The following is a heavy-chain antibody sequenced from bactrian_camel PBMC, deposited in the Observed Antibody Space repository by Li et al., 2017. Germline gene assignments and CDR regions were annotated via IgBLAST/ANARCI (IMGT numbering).Heavy chain of an antibody. CDR2: FDVDGTIT. J-gene: IGHJ6*01. CDR1: GYRYEHYC. Sequence: HVQLVESGGGSAQAGGSLTLSCSAPGYRYEHYCMAWFRQTPGKEREEVASFDVDGTITDYADSVKGRFTISRDNAKNTVYLQMNSLKPEDTAMYYCAARGPYCYTKLSVADFTYWGQ. CDR3: AARGPYCYTKLSVADFTY. V-gene: IGHV3S63*01. D-gene: IGHD2*01.